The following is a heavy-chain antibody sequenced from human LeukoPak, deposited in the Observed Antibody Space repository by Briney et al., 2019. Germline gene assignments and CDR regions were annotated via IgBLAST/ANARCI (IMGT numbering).Heavy chain of an antibody. Sequence: GGSLRLSCAASGFTFSSYGMSWVRQAPGKGLEWVSAISGSGGSTYYADSVKGRFTISRDNAKNSLYLQMNSLRAEDTAVYYCAGGHSSGYYPIDYWGQGTLVTVSS. V-gene: IGHV3-23*01. CDR3: AGGHSSGYYPIDY. CDR1: GFTFSSYG. D-gene: IGHD3-22*01. J-gene: IGHJ4*02. CDR2: ISGSGGST.